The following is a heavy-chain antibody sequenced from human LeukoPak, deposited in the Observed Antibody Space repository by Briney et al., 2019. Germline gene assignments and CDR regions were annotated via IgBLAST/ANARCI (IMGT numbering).Heavy chain of an antibody. D-gene: IGHD2-15*01. CDR3: AKGPASIVVVVAADY. V-gene: IGHV3-23*01. Sequence: GGSLRLSCAASGFTFSSYAMSWVRQAPGKGLEWVSAISGSGTGTYYADSVKGRFTISRDNSKNTLYLQMNSLRAEDTALYYCAKGPASIVVVVAADYWGQGTLVTVSS. CDR1: GFTFSSYA. J-gene: IGHJ4*02. CDR2: ISGSGTGT.